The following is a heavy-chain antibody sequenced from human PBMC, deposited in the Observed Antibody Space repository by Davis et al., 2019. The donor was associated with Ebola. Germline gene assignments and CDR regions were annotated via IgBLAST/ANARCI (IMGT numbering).Heavy chain of an antibody. J-gene: IGHJ4*02. D-gene: IGHD3-10*01. CDR2: ISSSSSYI. Sequence: GESLKISCAASGFTFSSYSMNWVRQAPGKGLEWVSSISSSSSYIYYADSVKGRFTISRDNAKNSLYLQMNSLRAEDTAVYYCARGGRSVAGVPDYWGQGTLVTVSS. V-gene: IGHV3-21*01. CDR3: ARGGRSVAGVPDY. CDR1: GFTFSSYS.